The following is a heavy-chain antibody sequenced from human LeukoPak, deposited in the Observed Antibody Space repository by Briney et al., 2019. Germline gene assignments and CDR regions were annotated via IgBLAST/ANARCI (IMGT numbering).Heavy chain of an antibody. CDR2: INHSGST. CDR1: GGSFSGYY. Sequence: SETLSLTCAVYGGSFSGYYWSWIRQPPGKGLEWIGEINHSGSTNYNPSLKSRVTISVDTSKNQLSLKLSSVTAEDTAVYYCARDLRRSGGPVDVWGKGTTVTVSS. J-gene: IGHJ6*04. D-gene: IGHD2-15*01. CDR3: ARDLRRSGGPVDV. V-gene: IGHV4-34*01.